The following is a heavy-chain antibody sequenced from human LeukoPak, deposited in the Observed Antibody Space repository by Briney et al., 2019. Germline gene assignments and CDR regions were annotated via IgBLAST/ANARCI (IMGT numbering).Heavy chain of an antibody. Sequence: GASVKVSCKASGYTFTSYGISWVRQAPGQGLEWMGWISAYNGNTNYAQKLQGRVTMTTDTSTSTAYMELRSLRSDDTAVYYCARVRKISRGCSYPNYFDSGARETLATVSS. CDR2: ISAYNGNT. D-gene: IGHD3-3*02. J-gene: IGHJ4*02. V-gene: IGHV1-18*04. CDR1: GYTFTSYG. CDR3: ARVRKISRGCSYPNYFDS.